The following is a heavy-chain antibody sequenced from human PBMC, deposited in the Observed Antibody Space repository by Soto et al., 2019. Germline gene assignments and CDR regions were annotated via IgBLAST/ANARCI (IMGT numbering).Heavy chain of an antibody. CDR2: IYPGDSDT. CDR3: ARQSVVLRFLEWLSHDGMDV. CDR1: GYSFTSYW. D-gene: IGHD3-3*01. Sequence: GESLKISCKGSGYSFTSYWIGWVRQMPGKGLEWMGIIYPGDSDTRYSPSFQGQVTISADKSISTAYLQWSSLKASDTAMYYCARQSVVLRFLEWLSHDGMDVWGQGTTVTV. J-gene: IGHJ6*02. V-gene: IGHV5-51*01.